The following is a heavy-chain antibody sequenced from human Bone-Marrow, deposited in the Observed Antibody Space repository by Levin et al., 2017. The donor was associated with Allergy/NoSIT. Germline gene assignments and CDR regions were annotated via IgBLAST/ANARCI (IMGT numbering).Heavy chain of an antibody. CDR2: ISSDGGNT. V-gene: IGHV3-30*03. CDR1: GFTFSSFD. CDR3: ATFEYSSSRGDKWFDP. J-gene: IGHJ5*02. Sequence: GGSLRLSCAASGFTFSSFDMHWVRQAPGKGLEWVAVISSDGGNTYSTDSVKGRFTISRDNSKNTLFLQMSSLRAEDTAVYYCATFEYSSSRGDKWFDPWGQGTLVTVSS. D-gene: IGHD6-6*01.